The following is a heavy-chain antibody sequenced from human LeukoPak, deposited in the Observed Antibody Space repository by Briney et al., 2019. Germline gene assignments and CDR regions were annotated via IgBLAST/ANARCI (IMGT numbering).Heavy chain of an antibody. J-gene: IGHJ4*02. CDR3: ARDPREITFGGVIVHKDY. V-gene: IGHV3-7*01. D-gene: IGHD3-16*02. Sequence: PGGSLRLSCAASGFTFSSYWMSWVRQAPGKGLEWVANIKQDGSEKYYVDSVKGRFTTSRDNAKNSLYLQMNSLRAEDTAVYYCARDPREITFGGVIVHKDYWGQGTLVTVSS. CDR1: GFTFSSYW. CDR2: IKQDGSEK.